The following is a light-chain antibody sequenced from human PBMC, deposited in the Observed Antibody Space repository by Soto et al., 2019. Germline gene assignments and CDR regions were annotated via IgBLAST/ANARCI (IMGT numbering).Light chain of an antibody. CDR1: SSDVGGYNF. J-gene: IGLJ1*01. Sequence: QSALTQPASVSGSPGQSITISCTGTSSDVGGYNFVSWYQQHPDKAPKLMIYDVTNRPSGVPNRFSGSKSGNTASLTISGLQAEDEADYYCSSYTSISTYVFGTGT. CDR2: DVT. V-gene: IGLV2-14*01. CDR3: SSYTSISTYV.